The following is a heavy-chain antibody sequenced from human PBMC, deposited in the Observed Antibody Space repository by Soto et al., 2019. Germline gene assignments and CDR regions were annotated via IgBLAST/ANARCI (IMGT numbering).Heavy chain of an antibody. CDR3: AKVTMDFWSGNPIDY. D-gene: IGHD3-3*01. Sequence: GALRLSCAASGFTFSSYAMSWVRQAPGKGLEWVSAISGSGGSTYYADSVKGRFTISRDNSKNTLYLQMNSLRAEDTAVYYCAKVTMDFWSGNPIDYWGQGTLVTVS. CDR1: GFTFSSYA. CDR2: ISGSGGST. V-gene: IGHV3-23*01. J-gene: IGHJ4*02.